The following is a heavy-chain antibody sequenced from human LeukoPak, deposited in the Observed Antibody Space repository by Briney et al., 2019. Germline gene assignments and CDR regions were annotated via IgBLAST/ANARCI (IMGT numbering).Heavy chain of an antibody. CDR1: GGSISSGGYS. J-gene: IGHJ6*02. V-gene: IGHV4-30-2*01. Sequence: PSQTLSLTCAVSGGSISSGGYSWSWIRQPPGKGLEWIGYIYHSGSTYYNPSLKSRVTISVDRSKNQFSLKLSSVTAADTAVYYCARRFWSGYFDYYYYYGMDVWGQGTTVTVSS. D-gene: IGHD3-3*01. CDR2: IYHSGST. CDR3: ARRFWSGYFDYYYYYGMDV.